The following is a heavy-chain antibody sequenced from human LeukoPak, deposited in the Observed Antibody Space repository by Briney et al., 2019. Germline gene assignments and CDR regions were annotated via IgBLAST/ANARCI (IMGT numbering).Heavy chain of an antibody. CDR1: GFTFSDYY. V-gene: IGHV3-11*01. CDR3: ARDGLALVGADNAEYFQH. D-gene: IGHD1-26*01. J-gene: IGHJ1*01. CDR2: ISSSGSNI. Sequence: GGSLRLSCAASGFTFSDYYMSWIRQAPGKGLEWVSYISSSGSNIYYADSVKGRFTISRDNAKNSLYLQMNSLRAEDTAVYYCARDGLALVGADNAEYFQHWGQGTLVTVSS.